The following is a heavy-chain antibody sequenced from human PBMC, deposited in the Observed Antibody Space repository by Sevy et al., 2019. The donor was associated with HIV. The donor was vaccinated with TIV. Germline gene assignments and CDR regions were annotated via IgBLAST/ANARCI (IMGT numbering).Heavy chain of an antibody. J-gene: IGHJ3*02. D-gene: IGHD3-10*01. CDR1: GGSISSGSYY. CDR3: AREAYMTDVLLWFGELSGDAFDI. Sequence: SETLSLTCTVSGGSISSGSYYWSWIRQPAGKGLEWIGHIYTSGSTNYNPSLKSRVTMSVDTSKNQFSLKLSSVTAADTAVYYCAREAYMTDVLLWFGELSGDAFDIWGQGTMVTVSS. CDR2: IYTSGST. V-gene: IGHV4-61*09.